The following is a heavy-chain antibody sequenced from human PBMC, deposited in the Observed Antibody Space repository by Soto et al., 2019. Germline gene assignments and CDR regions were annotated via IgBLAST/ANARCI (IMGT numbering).Heavy chain of an antibody. V-gene: IGHV4-39*01. CDR3: ATLLPAYWYFDL. CDR2: INYSGST. CDR1: GGSISSSSYY. J-gene: IGHJ2*01. Sequence: QLQLQESGPGLVKPSETLSLTCTVSGGSISSSSYYWGWIRQPPGKGLEWIGSINYSGSTYYNPSLKRRTIIADDTSKNQFSLMLSSGTAADTAVYYSATLLPAYWYFDLWGRGTLVTVSS. D-gene: IGHD3-22*01.